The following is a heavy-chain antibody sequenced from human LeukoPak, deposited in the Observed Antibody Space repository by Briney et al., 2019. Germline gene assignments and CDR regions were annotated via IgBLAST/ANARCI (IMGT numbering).Heavy chain of an antibody. Sequence: GGSLRLSCAASGSTFSSYWMSWVRQAPGKGLEWVANIKQDGSEKYYVDSVKGRFTISRDNAKNSLYLQMNSLRAEDTAVYYCARGNRVDYWGQGTLVTVSS. CDR1: GSTFSSYW. CDR2: IKQDGSEK. J-gene: IGHJ4*02. V-gene: IGHV3-7*03. D-gene: IGHD1-14*01. CDR3: ARGNRVDY.